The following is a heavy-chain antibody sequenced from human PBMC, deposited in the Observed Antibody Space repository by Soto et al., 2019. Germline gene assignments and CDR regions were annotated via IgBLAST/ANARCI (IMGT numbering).Heavy chain of an antibody. J-gene: IGHJ5*02. V-gene: IGHV3-49*03. CDR2: IRSKAYGGTT. Sequence: GGSLRLSCTASGFTFGDYAMSWFRQAPGKGLEWVGFIRSKAYGGTTEYAASVKGRFTISRDDSKSIAYLQMNSLKTEDTAVYYCTRDPERRQWLVPGWFDPWGQGTLVTVSS. D-gene: IGHD6-19*01. CDR3: TRDPERRQWLVPGWFDP. CDR1: GFTFGDYA.